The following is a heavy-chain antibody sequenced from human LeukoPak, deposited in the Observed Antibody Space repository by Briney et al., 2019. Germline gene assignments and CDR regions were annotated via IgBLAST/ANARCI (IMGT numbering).Heavy chain of an antibody. D-gene: IGHD5-12*01. CDR3: ARVMHSGYPPAGWFDP. V-gene: IGHV4-59*01. CDR1: GGSIDSYY. CDR2: SYYSGST. J-gene: IGHJ5*02. Sequence: SETLSLTCTVSGGSIDSYYYSWIRQPPGKGLERIGYSYYSGSTNYNPSLKTRVTISIDTSKNQFSLKVTSVTAADTGVYYCARVMHSGYPPAGWFDPWGQGTLDTVSS.